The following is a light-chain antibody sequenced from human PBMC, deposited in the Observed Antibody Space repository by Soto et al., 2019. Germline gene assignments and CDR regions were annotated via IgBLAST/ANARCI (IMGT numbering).Light chain of an antibody. CDR3: CSYAGSSTFVV. J-gene: IGLJ2*01. Sequence: QSALTQPASVSGSPGQSITISCTGTSSDIENYNLVSWYQHHPGKVPKLIIYEVNKRPSGVSNRFSGSKSGITASLTISGLQAEDDDDYYCCSYAGSSTFVVFGGGTKVTVL. CDR2: EVN. V-gene: IGLV2-23*02. CDR1: SSDIENYNL.